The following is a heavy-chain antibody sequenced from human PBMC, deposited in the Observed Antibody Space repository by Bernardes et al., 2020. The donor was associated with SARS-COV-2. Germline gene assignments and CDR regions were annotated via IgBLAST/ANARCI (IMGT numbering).Heavy chain of an antibody. CDR1: GFTITNNW. D-gene: IGHD4-4*01. CDR2: ISPDGSTT. V-gene: IGHV3-74*01. Sequence: GESLRLSCAASGFTITNNWMHWVRQAPGKGLVWVSRISPDGSTTDYADPVKGRFTISRDNAKGTLYLQMNSLRAEDTSLYYCARGVSGNYGLLDCWGQGTRVTVSS. CDR3: ARGVSGNYGLLDC. J-gene: IGHJ4*02.